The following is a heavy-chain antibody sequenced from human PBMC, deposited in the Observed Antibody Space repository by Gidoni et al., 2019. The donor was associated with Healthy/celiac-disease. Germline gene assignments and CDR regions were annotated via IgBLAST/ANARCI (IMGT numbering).Heavy chain of an antibody. J-gene: IGHJ4*02. CDR3: ARGGRYCSGGSCYSGFDS. CDR2: IRGSGYSAICI. V-gene: IGHV3-21*01. D-gene: IGHD2-15*01. CDR1: AFTFSHYR. Sequence: EVQQVASGGGLVTPGGSLRVSCAASAFTFSHYRMNGLRQDPGKGLEWVASIRGSGYSAICIYDAEAVKGRFINARDNAKNSLYMHMNSLRAEDTAVYYCARGGRYCSGGSCYSGFDSWGQGTLVTVSS.